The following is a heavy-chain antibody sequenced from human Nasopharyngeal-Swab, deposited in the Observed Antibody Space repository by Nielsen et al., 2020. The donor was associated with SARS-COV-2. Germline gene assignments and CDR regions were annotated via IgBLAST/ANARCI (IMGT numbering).Heavy chain of an antibody. D-gene: IGHD3-10*01. CDR3: ARGYYYGSGMSPSYYFDY. V-gene: IGHV4-31*02. CDR2: IYYSRST. Sequence: WIRQPPGKGLEWIGYIYYSRSTYYNPSLKSRVTISVDTSKNQFSLKLSSVTAADTAVYYCARGYYYGSGMSPSYYFDYWGQGTLVTVSS. J-gene: IGHJ4*02.